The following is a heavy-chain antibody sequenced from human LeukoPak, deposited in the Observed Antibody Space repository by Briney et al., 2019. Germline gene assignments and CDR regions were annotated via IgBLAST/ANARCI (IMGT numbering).Heavy chain of an antibody. CDR2: ISAYNGNT. Sequence: GASVKVSCKASGYTFTSYGISWVRQAPGQGLEWMGWISAYNGNTNYAQKLQGRVTMTTDTSTSTAYMELRSLRSDDTAVYYCAKGGLESWIQLWEFDYWGQGTLVTVSS. V-gene: IGHV1-18*01. D-gene: IGHD5-18*01. CDR3: AKGGLESWIQLWEFDY. J-gene: IGHJ4*02. CDR1: GYTFTSYG.